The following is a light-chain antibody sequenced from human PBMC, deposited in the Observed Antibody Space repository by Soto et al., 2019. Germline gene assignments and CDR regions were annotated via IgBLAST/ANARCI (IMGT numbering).Light chain of an antibody. CDR1: QSVSSN. CDR2: DAS. J-gene: IGKJ1*01. V-gene: IGKV3-15*01. CDR3: QQYDDWPET. Sequence: EKVMTQSPATLSVSPGERATLSCRASQSVSSNLAWYQQKPGQAPRLLIYDASTRATGIPARFSGSGSGTEFTLTISSLQSKDLAVYNCQQYDDWPETFGQGTKVEIK.